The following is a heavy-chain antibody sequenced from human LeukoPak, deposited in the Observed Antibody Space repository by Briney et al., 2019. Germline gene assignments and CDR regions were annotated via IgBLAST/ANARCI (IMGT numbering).Heavy chain of an antibody. J-gene: IGHJ4*02. CDR1: GGSISIYY. V-gene: IGHV4-59*08. Sequence: SETLFLTCTVSGGSISIYYWSWIRQPPGKGLEWIGYIYYSGSTNYNPSLKSRVTISVDTSKNQFSLKLNSVTAADTAVYYCARHYDSSGYWYYFDYWGQGTLVTVSS. CDR3: ARHYDSSGYWYYFDY. CDR2: IYYSGST. D-gene: IGHD3-22*01.